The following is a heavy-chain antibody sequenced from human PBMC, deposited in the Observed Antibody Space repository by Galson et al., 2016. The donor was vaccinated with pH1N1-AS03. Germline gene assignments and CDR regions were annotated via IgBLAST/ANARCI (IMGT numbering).Heavy chain of an antibody. J-gene: IGHJ2*01. CDR1: GFTFSSHG. V-gene: IGHV3-33*01. D-gene: IGHD3-16*02. CDR2: IWHDGSEK. Sequence: SLRLSCAASGFTFSSHGMHWVRQTPGKGLEWVAVIWHDGSEKYYADSVKGRFTISRDNSKNTLYLQMNSLRAEDTAVYYCARDRHYYDYIWGTYRYVWYFDLGGRGTLVTVSS. CDR3: ARDRHYYDYIWGTYRYVWYFDL.